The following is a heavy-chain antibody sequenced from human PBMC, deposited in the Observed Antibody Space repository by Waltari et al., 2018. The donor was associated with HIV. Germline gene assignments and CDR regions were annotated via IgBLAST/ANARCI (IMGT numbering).Heavy chain of an antibody. V-gene: IGHV1-69*12. CDR2: IIPIFDST. D-gene: IGHD6-19*01. CDR3: ARGAGPNSGWSLGTFDI. Sequence: QVQLVQSGADVKKPGSSVKVSCKASGGTFSSYAIHWVRQAPGQGLEWMGRIIPIFDSTDDPQKFQDRVTITADESTNTAYMELSSLRSEDTAVYYCARGAGPNSGWSLGTFDIWGQGTKVTVSS. J-gene: IGHJ3*02. CDR1: GGTFSSYA.